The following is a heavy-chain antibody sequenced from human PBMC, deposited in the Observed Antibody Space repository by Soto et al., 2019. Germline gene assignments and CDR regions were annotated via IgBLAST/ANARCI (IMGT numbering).Heavy chain of an antibody. J-gene: IGHJ4*02. CDR1: GYTFTSYD. Sequence: GASVKVSCKASGYTFTSYDINWVRQAPGQGLEWMGIINPGDGSTSYAQKFQGRVTMTRDTSTSTVYMELSSLRSEDTAVYYCARDVNPGTTGPGYWGQGTLVTVSS. D-gene: IGHD1-7*01. CDR2: INPGDGST. CDR3: ARDVNPGTTGPGY. V-gene: IGHV1-46*01.